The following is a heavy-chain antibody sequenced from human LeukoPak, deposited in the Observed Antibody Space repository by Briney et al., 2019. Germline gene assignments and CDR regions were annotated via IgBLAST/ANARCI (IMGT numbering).Heavy chain of an antibody. CDR2: ISAYNGNT. Sequence: ASVKVSCKASGYTFTSYGISWVRQAPGQGLEWMGWISAYNGNTNYAQKLQGRVTMTTDTSTSTAYMELRSLRSDDTAVYYCARDHHTVTKDNNWFDPWGQGTLVTVSS. D-gene: IGHD4-17*01. J-gene: IGHJ5*02. CDR1: GYTFTSYG. CDR3: ARDHHTVTKDNNWFDP. V-gene: IGHV1-18*01.